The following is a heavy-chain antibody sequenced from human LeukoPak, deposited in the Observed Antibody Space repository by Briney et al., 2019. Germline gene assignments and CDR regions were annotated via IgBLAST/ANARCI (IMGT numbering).Heavy chain of an antibody. CDR3: TTSGPLAVARSRPLKKIFDY. Sequence: GGSLRLSCAASAFTFSNAWMSWVRQAPGKGREWVGRIKSKTDGGTTDYAAPVKGRFTISRDDSKNTLYLQMNSLKTEDTAVYYCTTSGPLAVARSRPLKKIFDYWGQGTLVTVSS. CDR2: IKSKTDGGTT. J-gene: IGHJ4*02. V-gene: IGHV3-15*01. CDR1: AFTFSNAW. D-gene: IGHD6-19*01.